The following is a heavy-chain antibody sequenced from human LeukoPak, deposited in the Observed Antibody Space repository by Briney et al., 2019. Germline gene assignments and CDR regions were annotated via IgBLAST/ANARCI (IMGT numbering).Heavy chain of an antibody. CDR2: INHSGST. J-gene: IGHJ4*02. D-gene: IGHD2-2*01. CDR3: AIGCSSTSCPGPFDY. Sequence: PSETLSLTCAVYGGSFSGYYWSWIRQPPGEGLEWIGEINHSGSTNYNPSLKSRVTISVDTSKNQFSLKLSSVTAADTAVYYSAIGCSSTSCPGPFDYWGQGTLVTVSS. V-gene: IGHV4-34*01. CDR1: GGSFSGYY.